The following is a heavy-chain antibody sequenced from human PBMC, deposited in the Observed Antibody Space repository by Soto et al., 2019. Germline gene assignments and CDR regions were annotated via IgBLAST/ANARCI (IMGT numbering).Heavy chain of an antibody. D-gene: IGHD2-15*01. V-gene: IGHV1-46*01. CDR3: AGASSRVSSVVAGY. CDR2: ISPGPNSA. J-gene: IGHJ4*02. CDR1: TDSLSSHF. Sequence: ASVKDSCKASTDSLSSHFINCGRQAPGEGLEWMGIISPGPNSASYSKEFQGRLTLTSDMPSRTVYMQLSNLRSDDTAVYYCAGASSRVSSVVAGYWGQGTLVTVSS.